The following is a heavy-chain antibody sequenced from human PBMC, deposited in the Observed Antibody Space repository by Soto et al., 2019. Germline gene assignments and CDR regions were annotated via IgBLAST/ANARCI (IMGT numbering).Heavy chain of an antibody. J-gene: IGHJ2*01. D-gene: IGHD1-26*01. CDR2: ISASSSNI. V-gene: IGHV3-48*01. CDR1: GFTFSNYA. Sequence: EVQLVESGGVLVQPGGSLRLSCAASGFTFSNYAMDWVRQAPGKGLEWVSYISASSSNIRYADSVKGGFTISRDNAKSSVYLQMNSLRADDSAVYYCARDPSRGSDWARYLDLWGRGTLVTVSS. CDR3: ARDPSRGSDWARYLDL.